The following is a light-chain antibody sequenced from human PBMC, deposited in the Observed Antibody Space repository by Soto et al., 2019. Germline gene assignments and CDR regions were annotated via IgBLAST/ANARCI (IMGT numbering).Light chain of an antibody. CDR2: DVS. V-gene: IGLV2-14*03. Sequence: QSALTQSASVSGSPGQSIIISCTGTSSGVGSYNYVSWYQHHPGKAPKFMIYDVSNRPSGVSNRFSGSKSGNTASLTISGLQAEDEADYYCSSYTTSGTLVFGSGTKLTVL. J-gene: IGLJ1*01. CDR3: SSYTTSGTLV. CDR1: SSGVGSYNY.